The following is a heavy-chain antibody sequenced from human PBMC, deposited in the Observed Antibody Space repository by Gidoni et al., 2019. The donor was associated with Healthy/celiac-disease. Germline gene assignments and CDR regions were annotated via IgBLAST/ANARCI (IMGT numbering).Heavy chain of an antibody. CDR3: AREGRVSGSYYEFDY. Sequence: QVQLVQSGAEVKKPGASVKVSCKASGYTFTSYYMHWVRQAPGQGLEWMGIINPTGGSTSYAQKFQGRVTMTWDTSTSTVYMELSSLRSEDTAVYYCAREGRVSGSYYEFDYWGQGTLVTVSS. D-gene: IGHD1-26*01. V-gene: IGHV1-46*03. CDR2: INPTGGST. J-gene: IGHJ4*02. CDR1: GYTFTSYY.